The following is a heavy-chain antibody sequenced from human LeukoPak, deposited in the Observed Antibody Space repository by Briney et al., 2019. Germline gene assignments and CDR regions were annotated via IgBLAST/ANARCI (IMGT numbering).Heavy chain of an antibody. Sequence: ASVKVSCKASGYSFTSYGIGWVRQAPGQGLEWMGWISAYLGNTNYAQRFQDRVTMTIDTSANTAYMELRSLRSDDTAVYYCAREDFGDLIDYWGQGTLVTASS. CDR2: ISAYLGNT. CDR3: AREDFGDLIDY. CDR1: GYSFTSYG. V-gene: IGHV1-18*01. J-gene: IGHJ4*02. D-gene: IGHD3-3*01.